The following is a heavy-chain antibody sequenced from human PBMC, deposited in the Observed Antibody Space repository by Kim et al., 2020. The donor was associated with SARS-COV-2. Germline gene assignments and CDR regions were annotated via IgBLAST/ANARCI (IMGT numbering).Heavy chain of an antibody. CDR2: ISYDGSNK. J-gene: IGHJ6*02. V-gene: IGHV3-30*18. D-gene: IGHD3-10*01. Sequence: GGSLRLSCAASGFTFSSYGMHWVRQAPGKGLEWVAVISYDGSNKYYADSVKGRFTISRDNSKNTLYLQMNSLRAEDTAVYYCANVAKSSGSYLGSMDVWGQGTTVTVSS. CDR1: GFTFSSYG. CDR3: ANVAKSSGSYLGSMDV.